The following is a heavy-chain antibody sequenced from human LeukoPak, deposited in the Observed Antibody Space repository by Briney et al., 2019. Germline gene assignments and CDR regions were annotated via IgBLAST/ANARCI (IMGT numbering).Heavy chain of an antibody. CDR1: GYTFTGYY. CDR2: INPNSGSI. J-gene: IGHJ3*02. D-gene: IGHD1-1*01. CDR3: ARGGTKVRNAFDI. Sequence: GASVKVSCKASGYTFTGYYMHWVRQAPGQGLEWMGWINPNSGSINYAQKFQGRVTMTRDTSISTAYMELSRLRSDDTAVYYCARGGTKVRNAFDIWGQGTMVTVSS. V-gene: IGHV1-2*02.